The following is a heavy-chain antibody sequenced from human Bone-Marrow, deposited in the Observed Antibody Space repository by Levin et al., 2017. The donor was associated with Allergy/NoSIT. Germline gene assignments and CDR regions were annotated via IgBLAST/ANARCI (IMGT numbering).Heavy chain of an antibody. CDR3: ARGPLDILTGYYLHYFDY. J-gene: IGHJ4*02. Sequence: ESLKISCAVYGGSFSGYYWSWIRQPPGKGLEWIGEINHSGSTNYNPSLKSRVTISVDTSKNQFSLKLSSVTAADTAVYYCARGPLDILTGYYLHYFDYWGQGTLVTVSS. CDR2: INHSGST. D-gene: IGHD3-9*01. CDR1: GGSFSGYY. V-gene: IGHV4-34*01.